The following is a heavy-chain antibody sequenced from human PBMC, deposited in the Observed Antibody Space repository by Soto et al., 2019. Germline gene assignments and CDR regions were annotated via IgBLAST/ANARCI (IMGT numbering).Heavy chain of an antibody. V-gene: IGHV4-4*07. CDR1: GGSMTSYY. Sequence: QVQLQESGPGQVKSSETLSLTCTGSGGSMTSYYWSWIRKSAGKVLECIGRIYISGLTNYNPSLESRVTMSVDTSKNQFSLRLSSVTAADTAVYYCVRDKGSYQETWFDPWGQGILVSVSS. D-gene: IGHD3-16*02. CDR2: IYISGLT. J-gene: IGHJ5*02. CDR3: VRDKGSYQETWFDP.